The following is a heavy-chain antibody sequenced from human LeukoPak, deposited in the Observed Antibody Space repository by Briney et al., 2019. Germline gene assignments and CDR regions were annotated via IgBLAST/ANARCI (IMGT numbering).Heavy chain of an antibody. J-gene: IGHJ4*02. CDR1: GFTFGGFG. V-gene: IGHV3-33*01. CDR3: TRYNNDHFDY. D-gene: IGHD1-14*01. CDR2: IAYDGSRA. Sequence: GGPLSLPCAGSGFTFGGFGMHGLPQTQGRGLEWVAVIAYDGSRAFYADSVKGRFTISRDNSKNTMFVQMDDLRAEDTAVYYCTRYNNDHFDYWGQGTLVTVSS.